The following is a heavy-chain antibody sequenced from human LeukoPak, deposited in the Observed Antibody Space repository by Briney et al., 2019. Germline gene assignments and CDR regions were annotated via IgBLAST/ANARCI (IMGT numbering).Heavy chain of an antibody. CDR1: AFTFSSYA. CDR2: ISGSGGST. D-gene: IGHD5-12*01. CDR3: AKVETRRWLRLARDY. V-gene: IGHV3-23*01. J-gene: IGHJ4*02. Sequence: GGSLRLSCAASAFTFSSYAMSWARQAPGKGLEWVSAISGSGGSTYYADSVKGRFTISRDNSKNTLYLQMNSLRAEDTAVYYCAKVETRRWLRLARDYWGQGTLVTVSS.